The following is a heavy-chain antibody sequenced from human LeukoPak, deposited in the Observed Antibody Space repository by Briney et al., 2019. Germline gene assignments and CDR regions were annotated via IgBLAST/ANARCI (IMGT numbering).Heavy chain of an antibody. D-gene: IGHD6-6*01. CDR1: GFTFSSHW. CDR3: AKGSSSSRPYYFDY. V-gene: IGHV3-74*01. CDR2: IKSDGTYS. J-gene: IGHJ4*02. Sequence: GGSLRLSCAASGFTFSSHWMHWVRQAPGEGLVCVSRIKSDGTYSDYGDSVRGRFTISRDNSKDTLYLQMNSLRAEDTAVYYCAKGSSSSRPYYFDYWGQGTLVTVSS.